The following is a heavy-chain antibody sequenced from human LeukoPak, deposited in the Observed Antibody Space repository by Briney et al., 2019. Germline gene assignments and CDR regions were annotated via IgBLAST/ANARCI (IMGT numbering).Heavy chain of an antibody. V-gene: IGHV1-2*02. CDR3: ARASLVAPRNYYMDV. CDR1: GYTFTGYY. D-gene: IGHD5-12*01. J-gene: IGHJ6*03. Sequence: ASVKVSCKASGYTFTGYYMHWVRQAPGQGPEWMGWINPNSGGTNYAQKFQGRVTMTRDTSISTAYMELSRLRSDDTAVYYCARASLVAPRNYYMDVWGKGTTVTVSS. CDR2: INPNSGGT.